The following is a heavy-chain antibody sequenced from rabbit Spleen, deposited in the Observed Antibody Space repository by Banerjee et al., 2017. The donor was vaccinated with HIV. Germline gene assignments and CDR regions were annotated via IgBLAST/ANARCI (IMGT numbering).Heavy chain of an antibody. Sequence: QSLEESGGDLVKPGASLTLTCTASGFSFSSGYDMCWVRPAPGKGLEWIACIHSDNMWTYYASWVNGRFTISKASSTTVTLQMTSLTAADTATYFCARDLNTGYTGLSYFGLWGPGTLVTVS. D-gene: IGHD8-1*01. CDR3: ARDLNTGYTGLSYFGL. J-gene: IGHJ6*01. CDR1: GFSFSSGYD. CDR2: IHSDNMWT. V-gene: IGHV1S40*01.